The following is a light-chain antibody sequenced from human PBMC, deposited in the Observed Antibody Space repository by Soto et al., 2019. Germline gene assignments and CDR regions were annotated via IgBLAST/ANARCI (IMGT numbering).Light chain of an antibody. CDR1: QNIPSVY. V-gene: IGKV3D-20*01. CDR3: QQYNTLIT. Sequence: EIVLTQSPASLSLSPGERATLSCGASQNIPSVYLAWYQLKPGLAPRLLIYDTSIRATGIPDRFTGSGSGTDFTLTITRLEPEDFAVYYWQQYNTLITFGGGTKVEIK. J-gene: IGKJ4*01. CDR2: DTS.